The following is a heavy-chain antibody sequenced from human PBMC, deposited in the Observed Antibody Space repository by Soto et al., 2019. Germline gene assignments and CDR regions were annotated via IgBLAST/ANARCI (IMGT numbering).Heavy chain of an antibody. CDR3: ARKQNWQYGYFDL. Sequence: EVQLVESGGSVIRPGGSLRLSCAASGFAFDQYGMAWVRLVPGRGLEWVSGISVSGSNTGYADSVRGRFTMSSDNAENSLYLQMSNLGAEDTALYLGARKQNWQYGYFDLWGRGTLVTVSS. V-gene: IGHV3-20*01. D-gene: IGHD1-1*01. CDR2: ISVSGSNT. CDR1: GFAFDQYG. J-gene: IGHJ2*01.